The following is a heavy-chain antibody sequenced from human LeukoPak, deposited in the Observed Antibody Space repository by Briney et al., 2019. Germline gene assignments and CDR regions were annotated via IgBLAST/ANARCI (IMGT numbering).Heavy chain of an antibody. CDR1: GYTFTGYY. Sequence: ASVKVSCKASGYTFTGYYMHWVRQAPGKGLEWMGGFDPEDGETIYAQKFQGRVTMTEDTSTDTAYMELSSLRSEDTAVYYCVPVNYYGSGSYYNERNPFDYWGQGTLVTVSS. D-gene: IGHD3-10*01. J-gene: IGHJ4*02. CDR3: VPVNYYGSGSYYNERNPFDY. V-gene: IGHV1-24*01. CDR2: FDPEDGET.